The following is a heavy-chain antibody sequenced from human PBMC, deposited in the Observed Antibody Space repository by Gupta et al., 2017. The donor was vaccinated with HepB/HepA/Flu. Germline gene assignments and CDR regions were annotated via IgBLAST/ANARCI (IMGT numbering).Heavy chain of an antibody. CDR3: ARGPPRPLSDNTAMVFSYYYYYYMDV. V-gene: IGHV1-69*01. J-gene: IGHJ6*03. Sequence: QVQLVQSGAEVKKPGSSVKVSCKASGGTFSSYAISWVRQAPGQGLEWMGGIIPIFGTANYAQKFQGRVTITADESTSTAYMELSSLRSEDTAVYYCARGPPRPLSDNTAMVFSYYYYYYMDVWGKGTTVTVSS. CDR1: GGTFSSYA. D-gene: IGHD5-18*01. CDR2: IIPIFGTA.